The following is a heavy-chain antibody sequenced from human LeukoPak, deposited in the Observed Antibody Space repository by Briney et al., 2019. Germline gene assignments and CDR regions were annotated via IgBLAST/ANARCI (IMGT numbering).Heavy chain of an antibody. J-gene: IGHJ4*02. CDR1: GFPFRSNW. Sequence: GGSLRLSCAASGFPFRSNWMHWVRQAPGRGLVWVSGINGDGINTNYADSVKGRFTISRDNAKNTLYLQMNSLRGEDTAVYYCARTDYYDRWGQGTLVTVSS. D-gene: IGHD3-22*01. V-gene: IGHV3-74*01. CDR2: INGDGINT. CDR3: ARTDYYDR.